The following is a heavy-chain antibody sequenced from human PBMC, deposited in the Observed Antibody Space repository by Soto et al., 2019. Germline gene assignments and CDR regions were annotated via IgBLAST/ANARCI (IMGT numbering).Heavy chain of an antibody. V-gene: IGHV1-2*02. D-gene: IGHD4-17*01. CDR2: INPNNGGT. CDR3: ARASGVYDAFNI. Sequence: ASVKVSCKASGSTFTGYYMHWVRQAPGQGLEWMGWINPNNGGTKYAQKFQGSVTMTRDTSISTAYMELSRLRSDDTAVYYCARASGVYDAFNIWGQGTMVTVTS. CDR1: GSTFTGYY. J-gene: IGHJ3*02.